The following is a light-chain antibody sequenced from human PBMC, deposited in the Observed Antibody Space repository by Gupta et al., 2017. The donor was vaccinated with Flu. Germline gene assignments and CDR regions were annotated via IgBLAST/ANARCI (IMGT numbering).Light chain of an antibody. J-gene: IGKJ2*01. CDR2: AAS. CDR3: HQTDSNPQYT. Sequence: DIQMTQSPSSLSASVGDRVTITCRASQSIGNYLNWYQQKPGKAPKLLIYAASNWQSGVPSRFSGSGYGKDVTLTINSRQQEDFAAYFCHQTDSNPQYTFGQGTKLEIK. V-gene: IGKV1-39*01. CDR1: QSIGNY.